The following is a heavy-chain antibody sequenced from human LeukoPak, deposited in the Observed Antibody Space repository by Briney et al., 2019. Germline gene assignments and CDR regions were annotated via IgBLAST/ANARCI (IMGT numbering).Heavy chain of an antibody. CDR2: IYYSGST. D-gene: IGHD2-2*01. V-gene: IGHV4-59*12. J-gene: IGHJ4*02. CDR1: GGSISSYY. Sequence: SETLSLTCTVSGGSISSYYWSWIRQPPGKGLEWIGYIYYSGSTNYNPSLKSRVTISVDTSKNQFSLKVTSVTAADTAMYYCARGPCSSTSCYLTYWGQGTLVTVSS. CDR3: ARGPCSSTSCYLTY.